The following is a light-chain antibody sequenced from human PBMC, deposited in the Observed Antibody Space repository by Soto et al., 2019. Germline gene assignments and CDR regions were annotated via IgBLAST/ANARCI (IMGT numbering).Light chain of an antibody. J-gene: IGLJ2*01. CDR3: QVWDSSNDNRI. V-gene: IGLV3-21*02. CDR2: GDT. CDR1: DIGRKS. Sequence: SYELTQPPSLSVAPGQTARIPCGGDDIGRKSVHWYHQKPGQAPVLVVYGDTDRASGIPERFSGSNSGYTANLTISGVEGGDESDYFCQVWDSSNDNRIFGGGTKLTVL.